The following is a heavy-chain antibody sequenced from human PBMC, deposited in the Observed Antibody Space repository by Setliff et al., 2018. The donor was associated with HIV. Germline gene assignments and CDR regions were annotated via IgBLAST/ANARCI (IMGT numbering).Heavy chain of an antibody. V-gene: IGHV4-31*03. Sequence: PSETLSLTCTVSGDSITSGGFYCNWFRQHPGKGLEWIGWIYYSGRTKYNPSLESRVTISVDTSKNQFSLKLSSVTAADTAVYYCARAPPSGGRGHPLWGQGTLVTVSS. CDR2: IYYSGRT. J-gene: IGHJ4*02. CDR3: ARAPPSGGRGHPL. CDR1: GDSITSGGFY. D-gene: IGHD2-15*01.